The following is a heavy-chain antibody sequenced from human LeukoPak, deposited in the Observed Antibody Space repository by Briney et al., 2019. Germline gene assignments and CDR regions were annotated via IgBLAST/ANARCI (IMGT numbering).Heavy chain of an antibody. Sequence: SVKVSCKASGYTFTGYYMHWVRQAPGQGLEWMGGIIPIFGTANYAQKFQGRVTITADESTSTAYMELSSLRSEDTAVYYCASSVTLNSSVWWFDPWGQGTLVTVSS. CDR1: GYTFTGYY. V-gene: IGHV1-69*13. CDR2: IIPIFGTA. D-gene: IGHD2/OR15-2a*01. CDR3: ASSVTLNSSVWWFDP. J-gene: IGHJ5*02.